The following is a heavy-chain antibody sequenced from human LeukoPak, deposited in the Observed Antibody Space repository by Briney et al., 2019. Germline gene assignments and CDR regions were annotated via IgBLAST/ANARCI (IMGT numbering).Heavy chain of an antibody. Sequence: SETLSLTCAVSGYSISSGYYWGWIRQPPGKGLEWIGSIYHSGSTYYNPSLKSRVTISVDTSKNQFSLKLSSVTAADTAVYYCARDGEYCSGGSCYSEYFQHWGQGTLVTVSS. V-gene: IGHV4-38-2*02. CDR2: IYHSGST. D-gene: IGHD2-15*01. J-gene: IGHJ1*01. CDR1: GYSISSGYY. CDR3: ARDGEYCSGGSCYSEYFQH.